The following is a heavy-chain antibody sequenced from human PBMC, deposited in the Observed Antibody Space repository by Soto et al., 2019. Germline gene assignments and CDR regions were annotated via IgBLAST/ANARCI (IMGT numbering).Heavy chain of an antibody. J-gene: IGHJ4*02. V-gene: IGHV3-15*07. CDR3: STGGYPSGLDY. D-gene: IGHD3-10*01. Sequence: EVQLVESEGGSVKPGGSLRLSCAVSDFTLSNARMNWVRQAPGKGLEWVGRIKSKVDGGTTDYAAPVKGRFTISRDDSKNMLFLQMNSLKSEDTAVYYCSTGGYPSGLDYWGQGTLVTVSS. CDR2: IKSKVDGGTT. CDR1: DFTLSNAR.